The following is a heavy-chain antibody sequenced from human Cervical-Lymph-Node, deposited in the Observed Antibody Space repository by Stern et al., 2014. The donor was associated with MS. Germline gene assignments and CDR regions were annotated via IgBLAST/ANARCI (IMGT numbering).Heavy chain of an antibody. J-gene: IGHJ4*02. CDR1: GFTFSRSW. Sequence: VQLVESGGGLVQPGGSLRLSCAASGFTFSRSWMSWVRQAPGQGLEWVANIKQDGSEKNYVDSVKGRFTISRDNAKNSLYLQMNSLRAEDTAMYYCAREGYCDYWGQGTLVTVSS. CDR2: IKQDGSEK. V-gene: IGHV3-7*01. CDR3: AREGYCDY. D-gene: IGHD2-15*01.